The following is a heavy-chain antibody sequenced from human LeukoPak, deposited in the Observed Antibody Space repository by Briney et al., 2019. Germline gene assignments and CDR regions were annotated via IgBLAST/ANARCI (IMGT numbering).Heavy chain of an antibody. CDR2: TIPIFGTA. CDR3: ARSLIGYSSGWYGFSLWENNWFDP. D-gene: IGHD6-19*01. Sequence: ASVKVSCKASGGTFISYAISWVRQAPGQGLEWMGGTIPIFGTANYAQKFQGRVTITADESTSTAYMELSSLRSEDTAVYYCARSLIGYSSGWYGFSLWENNWFDPWGQGTLVTVSS. V-gene: IGHV1-69*13. CDR1: GGTFISYA. J-gene: IGHJ5*02.